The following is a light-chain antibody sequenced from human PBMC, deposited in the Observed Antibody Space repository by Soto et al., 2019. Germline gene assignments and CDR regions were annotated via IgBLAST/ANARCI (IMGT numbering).Light chain of an antibody. CDR1: QSVSSY. V-gene: IGKV3-11*01. CDR3: QHRSNWLRGFT. J-gene: IGKJ3*01. CDR2: DAS. Sequence: EIVLTQSPATLSLSQGERATLSCSASQSVSSYLAWYQQKPGQAPRLLIYDASNRATGIPDRFSGSGSGTDCTLTISSREPEDFAVYDCQHRSNWLRGFTFGPGTKVDIK.